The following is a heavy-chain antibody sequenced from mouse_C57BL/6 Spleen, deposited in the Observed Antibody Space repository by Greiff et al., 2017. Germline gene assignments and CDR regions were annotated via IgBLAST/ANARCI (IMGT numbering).Heavy chain of an antibody. CDR3: ARENTMIKRGYYYAMDY. V-gene: IGHV1-82*01. D-gene: IGHD2-4*01. CDR2: IYPGDGDT. Sequence: QVQLQQSGPELVKPGASVKISCKASGYAFSSSWMNWVKQRPGKGLEWIGRIYPGDGDTNYNGKFKGKATLTADKSSSTAYMQLSSLTSEDSAVYFCARENTMIKRGYYYAMDYGGQGTSVTVSS. J-gene: IGHJ4*01. CDR1: GYAFSSSW.